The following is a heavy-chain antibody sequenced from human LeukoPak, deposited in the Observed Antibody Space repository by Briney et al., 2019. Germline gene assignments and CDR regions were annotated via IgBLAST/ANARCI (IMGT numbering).Heavy chain of an antibody. CDR3: ARDLPLWFGELLIDY. D-gene: IGHD3-10*01. CDR2: ISGSGGST. J-gene: IGHJ4*02. Sequence: QPGGSLRLSCAAAGFTFSSYAMSWVRQAPGKGLEWVSAISGSGGSTYYADSVKGRFTISRDNSKNTLYLQMNSLRAEDTAVYYCARDLPLWFGELLIDYWGQGTLVTVSS. V-gene: IGHV3-23*01. CDR1: GFTFSSYA.